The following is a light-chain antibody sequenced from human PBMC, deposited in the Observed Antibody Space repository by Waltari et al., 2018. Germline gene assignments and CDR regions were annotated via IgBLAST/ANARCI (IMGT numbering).Light chain of an antibody. V-gene: IGKV3-20*01. CDR2: VSS. Sequence: IVLTQSPGTLSLSPGERATICCRASQSVSSSYLAWYQQKPGQAPRLLIEVSSSRATGIPDKFSGSGSGTDFTLTISRLEPEDFAVYYCQQYGSSPSITFGQGTRLEIK. CDR3: QQYGSSPSIT. J-gene: IGKJ5*01. CDR1: QSVSSSY.